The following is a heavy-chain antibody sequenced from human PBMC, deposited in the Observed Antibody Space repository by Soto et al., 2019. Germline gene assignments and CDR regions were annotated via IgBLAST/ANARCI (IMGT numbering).Heavy chain of an antibody. CDR2: IYYSGST. Sequence: QVQLQESGPGLVKPSQTLSLTCTVSGGSISSGGYYWSWIRQHPGKGLEWIGYIYYSGSTYYNPSLKSRVTISVDTSKNQFSLKLSSVTAADTAVYYCARAPFYCTNGVCYTGYWYFDLWGRGTLVTVSS. CDR1: GGSISSGGYY. V-gene: IGHV4-31*03. J-gene: IGHJ2*01. CDR3: ARAPFYCTNGVCYTGYWYFDL. D-gene: IGHD2-8*01.